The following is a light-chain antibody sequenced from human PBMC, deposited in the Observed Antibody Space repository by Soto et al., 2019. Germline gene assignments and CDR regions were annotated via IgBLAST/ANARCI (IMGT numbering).Light chain of an antibody. Sequence: IVMTQSPDTLPVSPGERATLSCRASQSVSTNLAWYQHKPGQAPRLLIYGASTRATGIPARFSGSGSGTEFSLTISSLQSEDFAVYYWQQYNSWPRTFGQGTKVEIK. CDR1: QSVSTN. V-gene: IGKV3-15*01. CDR2: GAS. CDR3: QQYNSWPRT. J-gene: IGKJ1*01.